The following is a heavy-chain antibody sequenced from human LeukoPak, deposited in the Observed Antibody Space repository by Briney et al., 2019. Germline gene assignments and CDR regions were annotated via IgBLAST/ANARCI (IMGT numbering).Heavy chain of an antibody. J-gene: IGHJ4*02. CDR3: ARGSRIAVAGTSGYFDY. V-gene: IGHV4-34*01. Sequence: PSETLSLTCAVYGGSFSGYYWSWIRQPPGKGLEWIGEINHSGSTNYNPSLKSRVTISVDTSKNQFSLKLSSVTAADTAVYYCARGSRIAVAGTSGYFDYWAREPWSPSPQ. CDR1: GGSFSGYY. D-gene: IGHD6-19*01. CDR2: INHSGST.